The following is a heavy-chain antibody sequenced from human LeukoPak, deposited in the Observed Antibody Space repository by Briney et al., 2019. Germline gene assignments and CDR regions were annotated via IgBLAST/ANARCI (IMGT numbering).Heavy chain of an antibody. CDR1: GGSFSGYY. CDR3: ARVFSYGPYYYYYYYMDV. J-gene: IGHJ6*03. CDR2: INHGGST. Sequence: SETLSLTCAVYGGSFSGYYWSWIRQPPGKGLEWIGEINHGGSTNYNPSLKSRVTISVDTSKNQFSLKLSSVAAADTAVYYCARVFSYGPYYYYYYYMDVWGKGTTVTVSS. D-gene: IGHD5-18*01. V-gene: IGHV4-34*01.